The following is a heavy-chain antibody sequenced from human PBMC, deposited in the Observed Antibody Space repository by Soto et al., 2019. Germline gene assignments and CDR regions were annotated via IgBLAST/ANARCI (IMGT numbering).Heavy chain of an antibody. V-gene: IGHV3-23*01. D-gene: IGHD3-22*01. CDR3: AKGMYYYDSSGYRLFDY. J-gene: IGHJ4*02. CDR1: GFTFRNYA. Sequence: PGGSLRLSCAASGFTFRNYAMNWVRQAPGKGLEWVSGVSVSGGTTYYADSVKGRFTVSRDNSEITVYLQMNSLRADDTAVYFCAKGMYYYDSSGYRLFDYWGQGTLVTVSS. CDR2: VSVSGGTT.